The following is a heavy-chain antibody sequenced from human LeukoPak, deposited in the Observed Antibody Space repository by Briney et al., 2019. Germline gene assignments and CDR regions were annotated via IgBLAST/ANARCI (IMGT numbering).Heavy chain of an antibody. CDR2: ISSSSSDI. D-gene: IGHD6-25*01. CDR1: GFTFSSYS. J-gene: IGHJ4*02. V-gene: IGHV3-21*01. Sequence: GGSLRLSCAASGFTFSSYSMNWVRQAPGKGLEWVSSISSSSSDIYYADLVKGRFTISRDYAKNSLFLQMNSLRAEDTAVYYCARDRLTSGYFDYWGQGTLVTVSS. CDR3: ARDRLTSGYFDY.